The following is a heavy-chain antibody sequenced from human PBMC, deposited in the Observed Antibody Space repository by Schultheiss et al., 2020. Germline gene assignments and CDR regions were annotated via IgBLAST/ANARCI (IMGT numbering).Heavy chain of an antibody. V-gene: IGHV1-8*01. CDR3: ARAGYSTSWYVGPFDY. Sequence: ASVKVSCKASGYMFTSFGLNWVRQATGQGLEWMGWMNPNSGNTGYAQKFQGRVTMTWNTSISTAYMELSSLRSEDTAVYYCARAGYSTSWYVGPFDYWGQGILVTVSS. CDR2: MNPNSGNT. CDR1: GYMFTSFG. D-gene: IGHD6-13*01. J-gene: IGHJ4*02.